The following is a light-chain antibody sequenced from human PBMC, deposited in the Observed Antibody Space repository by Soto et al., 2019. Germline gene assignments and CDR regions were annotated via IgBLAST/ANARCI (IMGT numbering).Light chain of an antibody. J-gene: IGKJ5*01. Sequence: EIVLTQSPGTLSLSPGERATLSCSSSQSVRSSYFAWYQQKPGQAPRLLIYGASTRATGIPATFSGSGSGTDFTLTISSLQSEDFAVYYCQQYYDWPITFGQGTRLEIK. CDR2: GAS. V-gene: IGKV3-15*01. CDR1: QSVRSSY. CDR3: QQYYDWPIT.